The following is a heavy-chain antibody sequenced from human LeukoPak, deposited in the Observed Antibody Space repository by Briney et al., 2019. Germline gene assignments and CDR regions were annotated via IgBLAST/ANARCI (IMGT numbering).Heavy chain of an antibody. CDR3: ARDGGYCSSTSCYLEAFDI. Sequence: ASVKVSCKASGYTFTGYYMHWVRQAPGQGLEWMGWINPNSGGTNYAQKFQSRVTMTRDTSISTAYMELSRLRSDDTAVYYCARDGGYCSSTSCYLEAFDIWGQGTMVTVSS. J-gene: IGHJ3*02. D-gene: IGHD2-2*01. V-gene: IGHV1-2*02. CDR1: GYTFTGYY. CDR2: INPNSGGT.